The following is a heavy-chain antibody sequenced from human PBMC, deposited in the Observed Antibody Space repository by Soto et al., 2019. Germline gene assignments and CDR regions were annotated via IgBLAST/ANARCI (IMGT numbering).Heavy chain of an antibody. V-gene: IGHV1-8*01. J-gene: IGHJ5*02. D-gene: IGHD6-13*01. CDR3: ARERSAAGTGWFDP. CDR2: MNPNSGNT. CDR1: GYTFTSYH. Sequence: QVQLVQSGAEVKKSGASVKVSCKASGYTFTSYHINWVRQATGQGLEWMGWMNPNSGNTGYAQKFQGRVTMTRNTSISTAYMELSSLRYEDTAVYYCARERSAAGTGWFDPWGQGTLVTVSS.